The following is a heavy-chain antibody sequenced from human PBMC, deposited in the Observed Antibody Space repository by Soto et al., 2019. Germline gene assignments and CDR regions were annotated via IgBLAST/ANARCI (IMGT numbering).Heavy chain of an antibody. J-gene: IGHJ4*02. CDR2: VISNGGST. CDR1: GFPFSTYS. CDR3: ARTKVEFYIDF. V-gene: IGHV3-64*01. Sequence: EVPLVESGGGLVQPGGSLRLSCAASGFPFSTYSMHWVRQAPGKGLDYVSGVISNGGSTFYANSVKGRFAISRDNSKNAMYLQMDIRTADDMDVYYCARTKVEFYIDFWGQGTLVTVSS.